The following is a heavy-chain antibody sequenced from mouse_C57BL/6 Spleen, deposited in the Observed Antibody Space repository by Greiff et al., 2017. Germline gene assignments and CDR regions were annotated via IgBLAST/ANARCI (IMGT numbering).Heavy chain of an antibody. J-gene: IGHJ2*01. V-gene: IGHV1-80*01. D-gene: IGHD2-5*01. Sequence: VQLQQSGAELVKPGASVKISCKASGYAFSSYWMNWVKQRPGKGLEWIGQIYPGDGDTNYNGKFKGKATLTADKSSSPAYMQLSSLTSEDSAVYFCARVAYYSNYYFDYWGQGTTRTVSS. CDR2: IYPGDGDT. CDR3: ARVAYYSNYYFDY. CDR1: GYAFSSYW.